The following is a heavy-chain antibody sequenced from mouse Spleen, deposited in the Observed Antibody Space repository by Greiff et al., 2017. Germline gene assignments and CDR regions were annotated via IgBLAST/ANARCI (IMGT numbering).Heavy chain of an antibody. V-gene: IGHV5-9-1*01. Sequence: EVKLMESGGGLVKPGGSLKLSCAASGFTFSSYAMSWVRQTPEKRLEWVATISSGGSYTYYPDSVKGRFTISRDNAKNTLYLQMSSLRSEDTAMDYCARRPSYGGFAYWGQGTLVTVSA. D-gene: IGHD1-1*02. CDR1: GFTFSSYA. CDR3: ARRPSYGGFAY. J-gene: IGHJ3*01. CDR2: ISSGGSYT.